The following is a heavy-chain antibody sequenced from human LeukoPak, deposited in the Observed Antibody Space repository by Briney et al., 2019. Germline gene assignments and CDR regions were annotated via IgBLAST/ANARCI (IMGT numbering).Heavy chain of an antibody. J-gene: IGHJ4*02. CDR1: GGSISSYY. V-gene: IGHV4-59*01. D-gene: IGHD5-12*01. CDR3: ARTLRGYSGYDPFDC. CDR2: IYYSGST. Sequence: SKTLSLTCTVSGGSISSYYWSWMRQPPGKGLEWIGYIYYSGSTNYNPSLESRVTISLDTSKNQFSLKLSSVTAADTAVYYCARTLRGYSGYDPFDCWGQGILVAVSS.